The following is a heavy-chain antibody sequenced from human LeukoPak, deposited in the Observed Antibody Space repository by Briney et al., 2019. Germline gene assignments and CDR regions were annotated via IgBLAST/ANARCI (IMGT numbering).Heavy chain of an antibody. CDR1: GFTFSNYW. CDR2: IRPDGSAQ. V-gene: IGHV3-7*01. CDR3: ARVGPHGSDYYMDV. D-gene: IGHD2-2*03. Sequence: PGGSLRLSCAASGFTFSNYWMGWGRQAPGKGLEWVANIRPDGSAQYYVDSVKGRFTISRDNAKNSLYLQMNSLRAVDTAVYHCARVGPHGSDYYMDVWGKGTTVTISS. J-gene: IGHJ6*03.